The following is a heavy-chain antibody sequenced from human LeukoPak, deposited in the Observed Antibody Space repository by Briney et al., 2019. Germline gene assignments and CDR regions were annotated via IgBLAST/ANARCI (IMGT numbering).Heavy chain of an antibody. CDR1: GYTFTSYY. CDR2: INPSGDST. CDR3: ARGPARTVVVAATVDYFDY. J-gene: IGHJ4*02. Sequence: GASVKVSCKASGYTFTSYYMHWVRQAPGQGLEWMGIINPSGDSTSYAQKFQGRVTMTRDTSTSTVYMELSSLRSEDTAVYYCARGPARTVVVAATVDYFDYWGQGTLVTVSS. V-gene: IGHV1-46*01. D-gene: IGHD2-15*01.